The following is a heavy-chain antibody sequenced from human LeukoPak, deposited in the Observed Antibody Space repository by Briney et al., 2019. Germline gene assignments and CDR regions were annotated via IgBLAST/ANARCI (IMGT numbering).Heavy chain of an antibody. CDR2: ISYSGST. Sequence: PSETLSLTCIVSGGSISNYYWSWIRQPPGKGLEWTAYISYSGSTNYNPSLKSRVTISVDTSKNQFSLKLSSVTAADTAVYYCARLDYYDSSGYYLAAFDIWGQGTMVTVSS. D-gene: IGHD3-22*01. CDR1: GGSISNYY. V-gene: IGHV4-59*08. J-gene: IGHJ3*02. CDR3: ARLDYYDSSGYYLAAFDI.